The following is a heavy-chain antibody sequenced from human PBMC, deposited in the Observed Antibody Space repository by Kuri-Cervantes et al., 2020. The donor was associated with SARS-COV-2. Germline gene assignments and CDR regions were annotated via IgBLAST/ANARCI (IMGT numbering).Heavy chain of an antibody. D-gene: IGHD5-24*01. Sequence: GSLRLSCTVSGVSISSHYWSWIRQPPGKHLEWIGWPTKSDPSLEGRVTVSLDTSKNQVSLKLTSVTAADTAVYYCARDRKGDGYGHFDYWGQGTLVTVSS. J-gene: IGHJ4*02. CDR1: GVSISSHY. CDR2: PT. V-gene: IGHV4-59*11. CDR3: ARDRKGDGYGHFDY.